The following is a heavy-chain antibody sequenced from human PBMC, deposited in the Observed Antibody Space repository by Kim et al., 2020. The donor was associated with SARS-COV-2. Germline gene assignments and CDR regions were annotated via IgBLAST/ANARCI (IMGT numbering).Heavy chain of an antibody. J-gene: IGHJ4*02. CDR1: GFTFSDRH. Sequence: GGSLRLSCAASGFTFSDRHMSWIRQAPGKGLEWISYISPSGSAAYTDSVKGRFIMFRDNAKKSVYLQMDSLRAEDTAVYYCAKSPREVDYWGQGTLVIVSS. CDR3: AKSPREVDY. V-gene: IGHV3-11*04. D-gene: IGHD1-26*01. CDR2: ISPSGSA.